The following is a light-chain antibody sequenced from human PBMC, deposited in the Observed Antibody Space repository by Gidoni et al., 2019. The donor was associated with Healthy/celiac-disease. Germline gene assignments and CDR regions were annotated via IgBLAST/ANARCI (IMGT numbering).Light chain of an antibody. CDR1: QSVSSN. CDR2: GAS. CDR3: QQYNNWPPA. Sequence: DIVMTQSPATLSVSPGERATLSCRASQSVSSNLAWYQQKPGQAPRLLIYGASTRATGIPASFSGSGSGTEFTLTISSLQSEDFAVYYCQQYNNWPPAFGGGTKVEIK. J-gene: IGKJ4*01. V-gene: IGKV3D-15*01.